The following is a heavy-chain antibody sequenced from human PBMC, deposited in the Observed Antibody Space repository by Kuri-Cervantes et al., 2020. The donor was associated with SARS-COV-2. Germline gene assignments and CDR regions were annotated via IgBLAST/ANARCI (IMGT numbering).Heavy chain of an antibody. J-gene: IGHJ5*02. CDR1: GGSFSGYY. D-gene: IGHD2-2*01. CDR2: IYHSGST. CDR3: ARVGVYCSSTSCYPNWFDP. V-gene: IGHV4-38-2*01. Sequence: SETLSLTCAVYGGSFSGYYWGWIRQPPGKGLEWIGSIYHSGSTYYNPSLKSRVTISVDTSKNQFSLKLSSVTAADTAVYYCARVGVYCSSTSCYPNWFDPWGQGTLVTVSS.